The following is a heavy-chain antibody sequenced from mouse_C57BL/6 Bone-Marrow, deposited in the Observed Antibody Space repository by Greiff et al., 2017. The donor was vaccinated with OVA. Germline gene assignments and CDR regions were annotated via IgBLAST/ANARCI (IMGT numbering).Heavy chain of an antibody. CDR1: GYTFTSYW. V-gene: IGHV1-72*01. D-gene: IGHD1-1*01. J-gene: IGHJ2*01. CDR3: ARSTRITTVEREVYFDY. Sequence: QVQLQQSGAELVKPGASVKLSCKASGYTFTSYWMHWVKQRPGRGLAWIGRIDPNSGGTKYNEKFKSKATLTVDKPSSTAYMQLSSLTSEDSAVYYCARSTRITTVEREVYFDYWGQGTTLTVSS. CDR2: IDPNSGGT.